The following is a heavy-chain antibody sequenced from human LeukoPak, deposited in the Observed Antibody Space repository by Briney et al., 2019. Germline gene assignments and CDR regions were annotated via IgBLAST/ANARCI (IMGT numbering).Heavy chain of an antibody. CDR3: ATGAEVPAARPYGMDV. D-gene: IGHD2-2*01. J-gene: IGHJ6*02. Sequence: GASVNVSCKSSGGTFSSYAISWVRRAPGQGLEWMGRIIPMLGIANYAQKFQCRVTITADKTTSTAYMELSSLRSEDTAVYYCATGAEVPAARPYGMDVWGQGTTVTVSS. CDR1: GGTFSSYA. V-gene: IGHV1-69*04. CDR2: IIPMLGIA.